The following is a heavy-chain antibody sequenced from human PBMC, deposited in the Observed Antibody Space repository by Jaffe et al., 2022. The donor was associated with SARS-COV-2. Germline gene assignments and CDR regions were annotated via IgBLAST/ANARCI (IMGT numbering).Heavy chain of an antibody. CDR1: GGTFSSYA. CDR2: IIPIFGTA. CDR3: AALSIAVAGKGGSYYYYYGMDV. V-gene: IGHV1-69*01. J-gene: IGHJ6*02. Sequence: QVQLVQSGAEVKKPGSSVKVSCKASGGTFSSYAISWVRQAPGQGLEWMGGIIPIFGTANYAQKFQGRVTITADESTSTAYMELSSLRSEDTAVYYCAALSIAVAGKGGSYYYYYGMDVWGQGTTVTVSS. D-gene: IGHD6-19*01.